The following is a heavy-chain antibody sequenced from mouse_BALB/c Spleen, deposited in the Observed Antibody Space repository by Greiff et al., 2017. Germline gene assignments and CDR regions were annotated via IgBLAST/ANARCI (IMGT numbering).Heavy chain of an antibody. CDR1: GYTFTDYN. Sequence: VQLQQSGPELVKPGASVKISCKASGYTFTDYNMHWVKQSHGKSLEWIGYIYPYNGGTGYNQKFKSKATLTVDNSSSTAYMELRSLTSEDSAVYYCARDGRWGGYAMDYWGQGTSVTVSS. J-gene: IGHJ4*01. D-gene: IGHD2-3*01. CDR2: IYPYNGGT. V-gene: IGHV1S29*02. CDR3: ARDGRWGGYAMDY.